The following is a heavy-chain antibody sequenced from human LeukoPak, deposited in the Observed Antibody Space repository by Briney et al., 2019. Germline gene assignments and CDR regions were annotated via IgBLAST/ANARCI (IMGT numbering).Heavy chain of an antibody. J-gene: IGHJ4*02. CDR2: INQDRSQT. Sequence: GGSLRLSCAASGFTFSSYWMSWVRQAPGKGLEWVAKINQDRSQTKYVDSVKGRFTISRDNAKNSLHLQMNSLRADDTAVYYCAKYNDYDFDYWGQGTLVTVSP. CDR3: AKYNDYDFDY. V-gene: IGHV3-7*01. D-gene: IGHD4-17*01. CDR1: GFTFSSYW.